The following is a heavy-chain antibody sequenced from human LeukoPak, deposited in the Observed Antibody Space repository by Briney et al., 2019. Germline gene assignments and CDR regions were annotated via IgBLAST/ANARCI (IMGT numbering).Heavy chain of an antibody. CDR3: ARQEIVLIPAAISSPPLAAVDY. CDR1: GGSFTSSSYY. D-gene: IGHD2-2*01. Sequence: SETLSLTCTVSGGSFTSSSYYWGWIRQPPGKGLQWIGTVYHSGSTYYNPSLRSRLTISVDTSKNQFSLKLTSVTAADTAEYYCARQEIVLIPAAISSPPLAAVDYWGQGTLVTVSS. J-gene: IGHJ4*02. CDR2: VYHSGST. V-gene: IGHV4-39*01.